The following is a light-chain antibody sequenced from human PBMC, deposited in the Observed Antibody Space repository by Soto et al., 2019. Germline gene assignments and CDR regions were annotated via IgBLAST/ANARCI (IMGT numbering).Light chain of an antibody. CDR2: EVT. CDR1: SSDVGAYNY. J-gene: IGLJ1*01. V-gene: IGLV2-14*01. CDR3: CSFTSGNTADV. Sequence: ALTQPGSVSGSPGQSITISCTGTSSDVGAYNYVSWYQQHPGKAPKLMICEVTNRPSGVSTRFSGSKSGNTASLTISGLQAEDEADYYCCSFTSGNTADVFGTGTKGTVL.